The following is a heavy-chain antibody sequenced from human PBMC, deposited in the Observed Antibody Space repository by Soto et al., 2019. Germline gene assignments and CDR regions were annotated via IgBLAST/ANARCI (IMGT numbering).Heavy chain of an antibody. D-gene: IGHD3-3*01. CDR3: AKTRSYYDFWSGYSYYFDY. Sequence: GGSLRLSCAASGFTFSSYGMHWVRQAPGKGLEWVAVISYDGSNKYYADSVKGRFTISRDNSKNTLYLQMNSLRAEDTAVYYCAKTRSYYDFWSGYSYYFDYWGQGTLVTVSS. CDR1: GFTFSSYG. V-gene: IGHV3-30*18. CDR2: ISYDGSNK. J-gene: IGHJ4*02.